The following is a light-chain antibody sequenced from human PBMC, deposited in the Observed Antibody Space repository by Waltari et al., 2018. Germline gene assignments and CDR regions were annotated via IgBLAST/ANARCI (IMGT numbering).Light chain of an antibody. CDR3: CSYAGSYTLI. V-gene: IGLV2-11*01. J-gene: IGLJ2*01. CDR2: DVY. CDR1: SSDVGGYNY. Sequence: QSALTQPRSVSGSPGQSVTISCTGTSSDVGGYNYVTWYQHHPGKAPKLMRYDVYKRTSGVPDRFSCSKSCNTASLTISGLQVEDEADYYCCSYAGSYTLIFGGGTKLTVL.